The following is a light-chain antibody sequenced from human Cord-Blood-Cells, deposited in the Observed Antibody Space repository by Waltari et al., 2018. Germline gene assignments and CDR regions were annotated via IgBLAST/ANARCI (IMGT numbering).Light chain of an antibody. J-gene: IGKJ4*01. Sequence: EIVMTQSPATLSVSPGERATLSCRASQSVSSNLAWYQQKPGQAPRLRIYGASTRATGIPARFSGSGSGTEFTLTISILQSEDFAVYYCQQYNNWPPLTFGGGTKVEIK. V-gene: IGKV3-15*01. CDR1: QSVSSN. CDR3: QQYNNWPPLT. CDR2: GAS.